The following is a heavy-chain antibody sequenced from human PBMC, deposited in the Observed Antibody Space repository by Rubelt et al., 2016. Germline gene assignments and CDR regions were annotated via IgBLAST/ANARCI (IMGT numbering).Heavy chain of an antibody. CDR3: VREATMVTFGGVVVNPFGY. CDR1: GGSISSYY. D-gene: IGHD3-16*02. J-gene: IGHJ4*02. CDR2: IYYRGST. Sequence: QVQLQESGPGLVKPSETLSLTCTVSGGSISSYYWSWIRQPPGKGLEWIGYIYYRGSTNYNPSLKSRVTISLDTSKNHFSLKRSSVTAADTAVYYCVREATMVTFGGVVVNPFGYWGQGTQVTVSS. V-gene: IGHV4-59*12.